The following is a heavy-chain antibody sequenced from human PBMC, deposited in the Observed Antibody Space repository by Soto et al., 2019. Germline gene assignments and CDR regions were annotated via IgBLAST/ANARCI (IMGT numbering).Heavy chain of an antibody. V-gene: IGHV5-51*01. J-gene: IGHJ3*02. CDR3: ATNNDYYDSSGPDAFDI. Sequence: PGESLKISCKGSGYSFTSYWIGWVRQMPGKGLEWMGIIYPGDSDTRYSPSFQGQVTISADKSISTAYLQWSSLKASDTAMYYCATNNDYYDSSGPDAFDIWGQGTMVTVSS. CDR1: GYSFTSYW. CDR2: IYPGDSDT. D-gene: IGHD3-22*01.